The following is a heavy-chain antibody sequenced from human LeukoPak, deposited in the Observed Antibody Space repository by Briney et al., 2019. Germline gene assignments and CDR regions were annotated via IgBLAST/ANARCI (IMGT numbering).Heavy chain of an antibody. V-gene: IGHV1-2*02. Sequence: GASVKVSCKASGYTFTSYYIRWVRQAPGQGLEWMGWINPNSGGTNYAQKFQGRVTMTTDTSISTAYMEVNRLLSDDTAVYYCARGGQGAGAPRAFDNWGQGTMVTVSS. CDR3: ARGGQGAGAPRAFDN. CDR2: INPNSGGT. CDR1: GYTFTSYY. D-gene: IGHD6-13*01. J-gene: IGHJ3*02.